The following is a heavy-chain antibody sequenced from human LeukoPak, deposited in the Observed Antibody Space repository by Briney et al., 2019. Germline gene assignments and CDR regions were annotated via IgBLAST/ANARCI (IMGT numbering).Heavy chain of an antibody. CDR2: INHSGST. J-gene: IGHJ6*03. Sequence: SETLSLTCAVYGGSFSGYYWSWIRQPPGKGLEWIGEINHSGSTNYNPSLKSRVTISVDTSKNQFSLKLSSVTAADTAVYYCARDSWRGRYYYYYMDVWGKGTTVTISS. D-gene: IGHD3-3*01. CDR1: GGSFSGYY. CDR3: ARDSWRGRYYYYYMDV. V-gene: IGHV4-34*01.